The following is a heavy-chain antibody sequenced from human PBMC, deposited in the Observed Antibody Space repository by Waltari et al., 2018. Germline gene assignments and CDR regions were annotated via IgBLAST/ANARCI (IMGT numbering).Heavy chain of an antibody. CDR1: GYSISSGYY. D-gene: IGHD1-26*01. V-gene: IGHV4-38-2*01. Sequence: QVQLQESGPGLVKPSETLSLTCAVSGYSISSGYYWGWIRQPTGKGLEWIGSIYNSGITYYNPSLKRRVTISVDTSKNQFSLKLSSVTAADTAVYYCARRGWELPMGFDYWGQGTLVTVSS. CDR3: ARRGWELPMGFDY. CDR2: IYNSGIT. J-gene: IGHJ4*02.